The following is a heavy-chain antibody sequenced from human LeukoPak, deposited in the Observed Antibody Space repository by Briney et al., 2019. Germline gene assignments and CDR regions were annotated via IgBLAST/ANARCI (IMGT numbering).Heavy chain of an antibody. V-gene: IGHV4-39*02. CDR3: ARDAPGSGLWPSSRRRGQAFDI. CDR1: GDSISSSNCY. J-gene: IGHJ3*02. Sequence: SETLSLTCTVSGDSISSSNCYWGWIRQPPGKGLEWIGSIYFSGGTYYNASLKSRVTISVDTSKNQFSLKLSSVTTADTAVYYCARDAPGSGLWPSSRRRGQAFDIWGQGTMVTVSS. CDR2: IYFSGGT. D-gene: IGHD2/OR15-2a*01.